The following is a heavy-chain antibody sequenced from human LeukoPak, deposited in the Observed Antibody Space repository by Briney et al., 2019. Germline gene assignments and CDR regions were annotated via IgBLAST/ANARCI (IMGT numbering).Heavy chain of an antibody. CDR1: GGSISSSSYY. D-gene: IGHD5-18*01. J-gene: IGHJ4*02. V-gene: IGHV4-39*01. Sequence: SETLSLTCTVSGGSISSSSYYWGWIRQPPGKGLEWIGSIYYSGSTYCNPSLKSRVTISVDTSKNQFSLKLSSVTAADTAVYYCARAEDTAMVYYFDYWGQGTLVTVSS. CDR3: ARAEDTAMVYYFDY. CDR2: IYYSGST.